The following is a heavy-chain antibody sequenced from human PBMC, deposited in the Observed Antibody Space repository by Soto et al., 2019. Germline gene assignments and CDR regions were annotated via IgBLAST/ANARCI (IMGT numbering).Heavy chain of an antibody. D-gene: IGHD5-18*01. CDR2: IIPIFGTA. Sequence: GQGLEWMGGIIPIFGTANYAQKFQGRVTITADESTSTAYMGLSSLRSEDTAVYYCAASGYSYGNQLSGSYYLDYWGQGTPVTVSS. J-gene: IGHJ4*02. V-gene: IGHV1-69*01. CDR3: AASGYSYGNQLSGSYYLDY.